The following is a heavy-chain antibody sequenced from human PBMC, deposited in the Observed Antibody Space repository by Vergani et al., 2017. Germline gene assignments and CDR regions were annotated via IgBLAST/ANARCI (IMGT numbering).Heavy chain of an antibody. D-gene: IGHD3-10*01. CDR1: GFTFSSYA. CDR2: ISGSGGNT. V-gene: IGHV3-23*01. Sequence: EVQLLESGGGLVQPGGSLRLSCAASGFTFSSYAMSWVRQVPGKGLEWVSGISGSGGNTYYANSVKGRFTISRDNAKNTLYLQMNSLRAEDTAVYYCAKTSWYYGSGPGAFDIWGQGTMVTVSS. J-gene: IGHJ3*02. CDR3: AKTSWYYGSGPGAFDI.